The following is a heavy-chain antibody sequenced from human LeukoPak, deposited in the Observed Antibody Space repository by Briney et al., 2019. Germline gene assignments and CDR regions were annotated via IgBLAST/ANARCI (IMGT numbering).Heavy chain of an antibody. CDR1: GYTLTELS. CDR2: FDPEDGET. D-gene: IGHD3-3*01. J-gene: IGHJ4*02. V-gene: IGHV1-24*01. Sequence: ASVKVSCKVSGYTLTELSMHWVRQAPGKGLERMGGFDPEDGETIYAQKFQGRVTMTEDTSTDTAYMELSSLRSEDTAVYYCATGRALEWLEYYFDYWGQGTLVTVSS. CDR3: ATGRALEWLEYYFDY.